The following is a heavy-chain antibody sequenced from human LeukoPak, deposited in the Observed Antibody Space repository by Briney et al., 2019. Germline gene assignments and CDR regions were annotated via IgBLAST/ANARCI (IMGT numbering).Heavy chain of an antibody. CDR2: IYISGST. CDR3: ARNSGDY. J-gene: IGHJ4*02. CDR1: GDSLSNYH. V-gene: IGHV4-4*07. D-gene: IGHD3-10*01. Sequence: SQTLSLTCTVSGDSLSNYHWSWIRQPAGKGLEWIGRIYISGSTHYHPSLKSPVTMSVDTSKNHFSLKLTSVTAADTAMYYCARNSGDYWGQGTLVTVSS.